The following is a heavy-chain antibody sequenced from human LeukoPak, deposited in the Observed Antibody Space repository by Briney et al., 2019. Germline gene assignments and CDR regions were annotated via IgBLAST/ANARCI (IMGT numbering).Heavy chain of an antibody. CDR2: IDPNSGGT. V-gene: IGHV1-2*02. CDR3: ASTALTVDY. Sequence: ASVKVSCKASGYTFTSYGISWVRQAPGHGLEWMGWIDPNSGGTNYAQKFQGRVTMTRDTSISTAYMELSRLRSDDTAVYYCASTALTVDYWGQGTLVTVSS. D-gene: IGHD5-18*01. CDR1: GYTFTSYG. J-gene: IGHJ4*02.